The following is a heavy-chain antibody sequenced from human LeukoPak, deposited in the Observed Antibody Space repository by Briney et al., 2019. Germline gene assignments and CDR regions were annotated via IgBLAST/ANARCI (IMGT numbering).Heavy chain of an antibody. CDR1: GGSISSGGYS. D-gene: IGHD3-3*01. CDR3: ARGPTYYDFWTPGHYFDY. V-gene: IGHV4-30-2*01. J-gene: IGHJ4*02. CDR2: IYHSGST. Sequence: KPSETLSLTCTVSGGSISSGGYSWSWIRQPPGKGLEWIGYIYHSGSTYYNPSLKSRVTISVDRSKNQFSLKLSSVTAADTAVYYCARGPTYYDFWTPGHYFDYWGQGTLVTVSS.